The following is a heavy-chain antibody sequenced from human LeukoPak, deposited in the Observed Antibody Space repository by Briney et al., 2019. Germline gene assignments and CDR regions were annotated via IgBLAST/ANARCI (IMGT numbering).Heavy chain of an antibody. Sequence: GASVKVSCKASGYTFTSYYIHWVRQAPGQGLEWMGVINPSGGRTSYAQKFQGRVTMTRDTSISTAYMELSRLRSDDTAVYYCARDDGPGGYYYYGMDVWGQGTTVTVSS. CDR1: GYTFTSYY. D-gene: IGHD5-24*01. CDR2: INPSGGRT. V-gene: IGHV1-46*01. CDR3: ARDDGPGGYYYYGMDV. J-gene: IGHJ6*02.